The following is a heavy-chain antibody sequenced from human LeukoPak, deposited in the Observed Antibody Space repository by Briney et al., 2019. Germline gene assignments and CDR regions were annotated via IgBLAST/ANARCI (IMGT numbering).Heavy chain of an antibody. CDR1: GYTFTSYG. J-gene: IGHJ4*02. CDR3: ARCSGGDCYRPLDF. Sequence: ASVKVSCKASGYTFTSYGISWVRQAPGQGLEWMGWISADNGNTNYAQKLQGRVTMTTDTSTSTAYMELRSLRSDDTAGYFCARCSGGDCYRPLDFWGQGTLVTVSS. CDR2: ISADNGNT. D-gene: IGHD2-21*01. V-gene: IGHV1-18*01.